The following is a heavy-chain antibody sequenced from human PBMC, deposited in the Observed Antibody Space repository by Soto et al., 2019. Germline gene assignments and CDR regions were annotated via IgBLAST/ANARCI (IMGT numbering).Heavy chain of an antibody. D-gene: IGHD4-17*01. CDR1: GYTFTGYS. J-gene: IGHJ4*02. CDR2: ISAYSGDT. V-gene: IGHV1-18*01. CDR3: ARHSGSYGDYAWSLKY. Sequence: QVQLVQSGAEVKKPGASVKVSCKASGYTFTGYSVGWVRQAPGQGLEWMGWISAYSGDTYYAQRFQDRLTMTTDASTSTAYMELTSLRSDDTAVYYCARHSGSYGDYAWSLKYWGQGTLVTVSS.